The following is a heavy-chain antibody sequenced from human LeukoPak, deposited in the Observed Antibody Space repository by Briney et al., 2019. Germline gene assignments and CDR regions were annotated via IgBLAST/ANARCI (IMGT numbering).Heavy chain of an antibody. V-gene: IGHV1-8*01. D-gene: IGHD1-7*01. CDR1: GYTFTSYD. CDR2: MNPNSGNT. Sequence: ASVTVSCKASGYTFTSYDINWVRQATGQGLEWMGWMNPNSGNTGHAQKFQGRVTMTRNTSISTAYMELSSLRSEDTAVYYCARRGITGTPYYYYGMDVWGQGTTVTVSS. J-gene: IGHJ6*02. CDR3: ARRGITGTPYYYYGMDV.